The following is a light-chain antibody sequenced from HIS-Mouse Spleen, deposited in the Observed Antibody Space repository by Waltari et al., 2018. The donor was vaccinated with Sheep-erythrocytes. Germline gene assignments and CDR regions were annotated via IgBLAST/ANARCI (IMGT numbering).Light chain of an antibody. V-gene: IGKV2-28*01. CDR1: QSLLHSNGYNY. CDR2: LGS. J-gene: IGKJ3*01. Sequence: DIVMTQSPLSLPVTPGEPASISCRSSQSLLHSNGYNYLDWYLQKPGQSPQLLIYLGSNRASGVPDRFSGSGSGTDFTLKISRVEAEDVGVYYCMQALQTPIFTFGPGTKVDSK. CDR3: MQALQTPIFT.